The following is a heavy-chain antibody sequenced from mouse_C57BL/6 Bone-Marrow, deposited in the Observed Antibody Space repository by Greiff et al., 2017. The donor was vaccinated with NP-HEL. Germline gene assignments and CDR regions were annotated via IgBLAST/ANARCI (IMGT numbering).Heavy chain of an antibody. D-gene: IGHD2-5*01. V-gene: IGHV1-80*01. J-gene: IGHJ3*01. CDR1: GYAFSSYW. CDR2: IYPGDGDT. Sequence: QVQLKQSGAELVKPGASVKISCKASGYAFSSYWMNWVKQRPGKGLEWIGQIYPGDGDTNYNGKFKGKATLTADKSSSTAYMQLSSLTSEDSAVYFCAKGSYYSNSWFAYWGQGTLVTVSA. CDR3: AKGSYYSNSWFAY.